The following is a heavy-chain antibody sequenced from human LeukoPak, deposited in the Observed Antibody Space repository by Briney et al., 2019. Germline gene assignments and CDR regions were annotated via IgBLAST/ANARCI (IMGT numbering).Heavy chain of an antibody. CDR1: GGSISSYY. CDR3: ARGVSGFWLSFDF. D-gene: IGHD3-10*01. CDR2: IYAGGNT. V-gene: IGHV4-4*09. Sequence: SETLSLTCTVSGGSISSYYWTWIRRPPGKELEWIGYIYAGGNTRSNPSLRSRVSISVDTSKTQFSLKLTSVTATDTAAYYCARGVSGFWLSFDFWGQGALVTVSS. J-gene: IGHJ4*02.